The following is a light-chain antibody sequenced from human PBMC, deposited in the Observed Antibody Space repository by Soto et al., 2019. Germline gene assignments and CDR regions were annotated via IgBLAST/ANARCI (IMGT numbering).Light chain of an antibody. CDR1: QGISSY. J-gene: IGKJ5*01. CDR3: QQLNSYLGIT. Sequence: DIQLTQSPSFLSASVGDRVTITCRASQGISSYLAWYQQKPGKAPKLLIYAASTLQSGVPSRFSGSGSGTAFTLTISSLQPEDFATYYCQQLNSYLGITFGQGTRLEIK. CDR2: AAS. V-gene: IGKV1-9*01.